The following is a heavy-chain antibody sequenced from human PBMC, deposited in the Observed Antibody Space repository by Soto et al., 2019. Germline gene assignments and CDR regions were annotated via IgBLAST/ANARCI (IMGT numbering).Heavy chain of an antibody. V-gene: IGHV3-30-3*01. CDR2: ISYDGSNK. J-gene: IGHJ3*02. CDR1: GFTFSSYA. Sequence: QVQLVESGGGVVQPGRSLRLSCAASGFTFSSYAMHWVRQAPGKGLEWVAVISYDGSNKYYADSVKGRFTISRDNSKNTLYLQMNSLRAEDTAVYYCAREPDEDVVGATSAFDIWGQGTMVTVSS. CDR3: AREPDEDVVGATSAFDI. D-gene: IGHD1-26*01.